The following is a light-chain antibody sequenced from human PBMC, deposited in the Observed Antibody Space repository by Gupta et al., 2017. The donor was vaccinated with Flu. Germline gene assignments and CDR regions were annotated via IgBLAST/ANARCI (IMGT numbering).Light chain of an antibody. CDR1: QSLVYSDGNTY. CDR2: QVS. Sequence: ISCRSSQSLVYSDGNTYLHWFQQRPGQSPRRLIYQVSHRESGVPDRFSGSGSGADFTLKISRVEAEDVGIYYCMQGSRWPWAFGQGTKVEIK. CDR3: MQGSRWPWA. V-gene: IGKV2-30*01. J-gene: IGKJ1*01.